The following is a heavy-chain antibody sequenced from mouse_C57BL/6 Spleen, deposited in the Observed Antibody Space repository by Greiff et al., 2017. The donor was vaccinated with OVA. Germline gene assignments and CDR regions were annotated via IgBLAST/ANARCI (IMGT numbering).Heavy chain of an antibody. Sequence: QVTLKVSGPGILQPSQTLSLTCSFSGFSLSTFGMGVGWIRQPSGKGLEWLAHIWWDDDKYYNPALKSRLSISKDTSKNQVFLKIANVDTADTATYYCARRRYYGYDLYYFDYWGQGTTLTVSS. J-gene: IGHJ2*01. CDR3: ARRRYYGYDLYYFDY. D-gene: IGHD2-2*01. CDR2: IWWDDDK. V-gene: IGHV8-8*01. CDR1: GFSLSTFGMG.